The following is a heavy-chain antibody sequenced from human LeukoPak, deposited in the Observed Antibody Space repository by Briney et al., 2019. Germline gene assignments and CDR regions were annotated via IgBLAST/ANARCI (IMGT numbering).Heavy chain of an antibody. J-gene: IGHJ3*02. Sequence: SETLSLTCAVYGGSFSGYYWSWIRQPPGKGLEWIGEINHSGSTNYNPSLKSRVTISVDTSKNQFSLKLSSVTAADTAVYYCARMGRGDDAFDIWGQGTMVTVSS. CDR1: GGSFSGYY. CDR3: ARMGRGDDAFDI. CDR2: INHSGST. D-gene: IGHD3-16*01. V-gene: IGHV4-34*01.